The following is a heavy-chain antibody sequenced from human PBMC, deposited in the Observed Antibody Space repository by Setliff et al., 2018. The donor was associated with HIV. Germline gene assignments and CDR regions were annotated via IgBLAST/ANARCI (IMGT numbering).Heavy chain of an antibody. V-gene: IGHV4-59*12. CDR1: GDSIRGYY. D-gene: IGHD6-6*01. Sequence: SETLSLTCTVSGDSIRGYYWSWIRQPPGKGLEWMGYVFYTGFAAYNPSLKSRLTISVDTSKSQFSLRLTSVTAADTAIYYCARDSDLDYSSSARWYFDLWGRGTLVTVSS. CDR2: VFYTGFA. J-gene: IGHJ2*01. CDR3: ARDSDLDYSSSARWYFDL.